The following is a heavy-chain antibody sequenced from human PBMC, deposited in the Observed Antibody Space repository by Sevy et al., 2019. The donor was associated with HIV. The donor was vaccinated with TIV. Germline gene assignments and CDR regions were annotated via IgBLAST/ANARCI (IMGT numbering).Heavy chain of an antibody. CDR2: ISYDGSNK. D-gene: IGHD2-15*01. J-gene: IGHJ4*02. V-gene: IGHV3-30-3*01. Sequence: GGSLRLSCAASGFTFSSYDMHWVRQAPGKGLEWVAVISYDGSNKYYADSVKGRFTISRDNSKNTLYLQMNSLRAEDTAVYYCARTGVVVVAATPPAHFDYWGQGTLVTVSS. CDR1: GFTFSSYD. CDR3: ARTGVVVVAATPPAHFDY.